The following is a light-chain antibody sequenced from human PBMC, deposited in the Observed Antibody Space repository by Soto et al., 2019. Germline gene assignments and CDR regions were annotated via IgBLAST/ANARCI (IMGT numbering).Light chain of an antibody. V-gene: IGKV1D-8*02. Sequence: AIRLSRTPSLLSASTLDRVTITWRMSQSISSYLAWYQQKPGKAPELLIYAASSLESGVPSRFSGSGSGTEFTLTISSLQPDDFATYYCQQYNSYSRTFGQGTKVDI. J-gene: IGKJ1*01. CDR1: QSISSY. CDR2: AAS. CDR3: QQYNSYSRT.